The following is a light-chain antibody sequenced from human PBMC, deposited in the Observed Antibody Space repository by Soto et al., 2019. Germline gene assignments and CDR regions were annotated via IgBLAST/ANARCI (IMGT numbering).Light chain of an antibody. Sequence: QSALTQPASVSGSPGQSITLSCTGTSSDIGGYDYVSWYQRHPGKAPKLIIYDVNNRPSGVSNRFSGSKSGNTASLTISGLQAEDEADYYCTSYASGSSHVVCGGRTQLTV. J-gene: IGLJ2*01. V-gene: IGLV2-14*01. CDR1: SSDIGGYDY. CDR3: TSYASGSSHVV. CDR2: DVN.